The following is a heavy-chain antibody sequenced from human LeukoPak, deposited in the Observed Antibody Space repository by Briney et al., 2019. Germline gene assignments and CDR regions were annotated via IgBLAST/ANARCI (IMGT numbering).Heavy chain of an antibody. CDR3: ARGPTMVRGVIAYYHGLDV. J-gene: IGHJ6*04. Sequence: GGSLRLSCAASGFTFDDYGMSGVRQAPGKGLEWVSGINWNGGSTGYGDSVKGRFTISRDNAKNSLYPQMNSLRAEDTALYYCARGPTMVRGVIAYYHGLDVCREGTTVTVSS. CDR2: INWNGGST. CDR1: GFTFDDYG. D-gene: IGHD3-10*01. V-gene: IGHV3-20*04.